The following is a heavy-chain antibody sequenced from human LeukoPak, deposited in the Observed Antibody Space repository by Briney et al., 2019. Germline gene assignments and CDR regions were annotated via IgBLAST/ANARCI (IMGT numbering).Heavy chain of an antibody. CDR3: ARARYSDF. CDR2: IKEDGSEK. V-gene: IGHV3-7*01. Sequence: PGGSLRLSCVASGFTFSNYWMTWVRQAPGKGLEWVANIKEDGSEKNYADSVKGRFTISRDNAKNSLYLQMSSLRGEDTAVYYCARARYSDFWGQGTLVTVSS. J-gene: IGHJ4*02. CDR1: GFTFSNYW.